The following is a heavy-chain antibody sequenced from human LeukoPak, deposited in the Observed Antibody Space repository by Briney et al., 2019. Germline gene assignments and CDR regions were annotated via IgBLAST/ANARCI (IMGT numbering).Heavy chain of an antibody. V-gene: IGHV4-34*01. CDR1: GGSFSGYY. Sequence: SETLSLTCAVYGGSFSGYYWSWIRQPPGKGLEWSGEINHSGSTNYNPSLKSRVTISVDTSKNQFSLKLSSVTAADTAVYYCARERVVPAHNYYYGMDVWGQGTTVTVSS. CDR2: INHSGST. CDR3: ARERVVPAHNYYYGMDV. D-gene: IGHD2-2*01. J-gene: IGHJ6*02.